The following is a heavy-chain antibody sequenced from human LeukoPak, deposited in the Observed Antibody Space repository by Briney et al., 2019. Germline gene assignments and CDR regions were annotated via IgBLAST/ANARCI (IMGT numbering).Heavy chain of an antibody. CDR3: ARKLLWFGIDY. Sequence: ASVKVSCKASGGTFSSYAISWVRQAPGQGLEWMGWISAYNGNTNYAQKLQGRVTMTTDTSTSTAYMELRSLRSDDTAVYYCARKLLWFGIDYWGQGTLVTVSS. CDR1: GGTFSSYA. V-gene: IGHV1-18*01. J-gene: IGHJ4*02. CDR2: ISAYNGNT. D-gene: IGHD3-10*01.